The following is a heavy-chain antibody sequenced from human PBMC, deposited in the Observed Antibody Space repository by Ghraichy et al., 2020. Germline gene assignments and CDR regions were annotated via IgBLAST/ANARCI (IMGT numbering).Heavy chain of an antibody. CDR3: ARDTHYYDTPWGRFGMDV. Sequence: GESLNISCAASGFTFSSYGMHWVRQAPGKGLEWVAVIWYDGSNKYYADSVKGRFTISRDNSKNTLYLQMNSLRAEDTAVYYCARDTHYYDTPWGRFGMDVWGQGTTVTVSS. J-gene: IGHJ6*02. CDR2: IWYDGSNK. D-gene: IGHD3-22*01. CDR1: GFTFSSYG. V-gene: IGHV3-33*01.